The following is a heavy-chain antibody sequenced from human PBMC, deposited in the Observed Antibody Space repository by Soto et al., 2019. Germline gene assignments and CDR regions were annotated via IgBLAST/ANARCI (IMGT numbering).Heavy chain of an antibody. V-gene: IGHV4-34*01. CDR2: INRSGST. CDR3: ASLVDTAMVNWFDP. J-gene: IGHJ5*02. Sequence: SETLPLTCAVYGGSFSGYYWSWIRQPPGKGLEWIGEINRSGSTNYNPSLKSRVTISVDTSKNQFSLKLSSVTAADTAVYYCASLVDTAMVNWFDPWGQGTLVTVSS. CDR1: GGSFSGYY. D-gene: IGHD5-18*01.